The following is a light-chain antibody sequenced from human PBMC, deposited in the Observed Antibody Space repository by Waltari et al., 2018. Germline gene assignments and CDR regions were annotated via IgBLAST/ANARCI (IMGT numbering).Light chain of an antibody. CDR3: AAWDDSLSGLV. V-gene: IGLV1-47*01. CDR1: SSNIGSNY. Sequence: QSVLTQPPSASGTPGQKVTISCNGSSSNIGSNYVYWYQQFPGTAPKLLIFKNNRRPSGFPDRFSDSKSGTSASLAINGLRSEDEADYYCAAWDDSLSGLVLGGGTKVTVL. CDR2: KNN. J-gene: IGLJ3*02.